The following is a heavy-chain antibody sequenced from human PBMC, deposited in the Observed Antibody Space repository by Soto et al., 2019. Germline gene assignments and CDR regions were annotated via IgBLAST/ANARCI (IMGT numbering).Heavy chain of an antibody. D-gene: IGHD6-13*01. CDR3: ARDAAAGLNDC. Sequence: QVQLVQSGAEVKKPGASVKVSCKASGYTFTNYGISWVRQAPGQGLEWMGWINAYNGNTKSAQKLQGRVTLTTVTSTSPAYMELRSLRADDTAVYYCARDAAAGLNDCWGQGTLVTVSS. J-gene: IGHJ4*02. V-gene: IGHV1-18*01. CDR1: GYTFTNYG. CDR2: INAYNGNT.